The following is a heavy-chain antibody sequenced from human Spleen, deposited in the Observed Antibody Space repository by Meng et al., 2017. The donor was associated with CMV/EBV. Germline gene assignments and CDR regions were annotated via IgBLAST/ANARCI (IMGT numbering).Heavy chain of an antibody. CDR3: ARGGRTTGASADY. CDR1: GYTFDSYG. J-gene: IGHJ4*02. Sequence: ASVKVSCKASGYTFDSYGFNWVRQAPGQGLEWMGWISGYNGNTHFAQKFQGRVTLATDTATRTAHMELRGPRSDDTAVYYCARGGRTTGASADYWGQGTLVTVSS. CDR2: ISGYNGNT. V-gene: IGHV1-18*01. D-gene: IGHD1-1*01.